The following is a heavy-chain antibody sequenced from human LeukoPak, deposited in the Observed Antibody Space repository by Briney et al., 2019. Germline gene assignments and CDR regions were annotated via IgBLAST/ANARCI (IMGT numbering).Heavy chain of an antibody. CDR2: ISGSGGST. V-gene: IGHV3-23*01. D-gene: IGHD3-22*01. CDR1: GFTFSRYG. Sequence: GGSLRLSCEASGFTFSRYGLTWVRQAPGQGLEWVSGISGSGGSTHYADSVKGRFTISRDNSRNTLYLQMNSLRAEDTAVYYCAKDYDSSGSADYYDYWGQGTLSPSPQ. CDR3: AKDYDSSGSADYYDY. J-gene: IGHJ4*02.